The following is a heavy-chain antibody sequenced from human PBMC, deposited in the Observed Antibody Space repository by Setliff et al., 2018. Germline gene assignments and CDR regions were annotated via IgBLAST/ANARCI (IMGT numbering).Heavy chain of an antibody. D-gene: IGHD3-3*02. V-gene: IGHV3-23*01. CDR3: ARDRIGPFLSYMDG. J-gene: IGHJ6*03. CDR1: GFTFRKYW. Sequence: GGSLRLSCGASGFTFRKYWMYWVRQVPGKGLEWVSTVSVSGDNTYYTDSVKGRFTTSRDNSKNTVYLQMNSLRGEDTAVYYCARDRIGPFLSYMDGWGKGTTVTVSS. CDR2: VSVSGDNT.